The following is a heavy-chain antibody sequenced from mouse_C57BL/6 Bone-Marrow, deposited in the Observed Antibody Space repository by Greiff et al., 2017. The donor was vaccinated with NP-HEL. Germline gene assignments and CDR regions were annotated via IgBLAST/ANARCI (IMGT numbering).Heavy chain of an antibody. V-gene: IGHV7-3*01. CDR2: IRNKANGYTT. CDR3: ARSSTAYMDY. D-gene: IGHD2-1*01. Sequence: EVMLVESGGGLVQPGGSLSLSCAASGFTFTDYYMSWVRQPPGKALEWLGFIRNKANGYTTAYSASVKGRFTISRDNSQSILYLQMNALRSEDSATYYCARSSTAYMDYWGQGTSVTVSS. J-gene: IGHJ4*01. CDR1: GFTFTDYY.